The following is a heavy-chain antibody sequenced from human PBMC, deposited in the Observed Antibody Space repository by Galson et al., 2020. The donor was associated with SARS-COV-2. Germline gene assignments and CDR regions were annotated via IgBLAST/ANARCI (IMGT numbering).Heavy chain of an antibody. CDR1: GFTFSSYA. CDR3: AKDDDYYDSICDY. D-gene: IGHD3-22*01. CDR2: ISYDGSNK. Sequence: GESLKISCAASGFTFSSYAMHWVRQAPGKGLEWVAVISYDGSNKYYADSVKGRFTISRDNSKNTLYLQMNSLRAEDTAVYYCAKDDDYYDSICDYWGQGTLVTVSS. V-gene: IGHV3-30*04. J-gene: IGHJ4*02.